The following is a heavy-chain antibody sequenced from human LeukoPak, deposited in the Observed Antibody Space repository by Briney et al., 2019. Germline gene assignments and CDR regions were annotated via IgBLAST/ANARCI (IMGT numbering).Heavy chain of an antibody. Sequence: PGGSLRLSCAASGFTFSNYYMTWVRQAPGKGLEWVANIKQDGSEKHYVDSVKGRFTISRDNAKNSLYLQMNSPRAEDTAVYYCAREEWWFDSWGQGTLVTVSS. CDR1: GFTFSNYY. CDR2: IKQDGSEK. V-gene: IGHV3-7*01. D-gene: IGHD2-8*01. J-gene: IGHJ5*01. CDR3: AREEWWFDS.